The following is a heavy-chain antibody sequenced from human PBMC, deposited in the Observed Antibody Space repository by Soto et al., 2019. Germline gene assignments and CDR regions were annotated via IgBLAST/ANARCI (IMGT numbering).Heavy chain of an antibody. Sequence: VQLVESGGGLVQPGRSLRLSCAASGFTFDDYAMHWVRQAPGKGLEWVSGISWNSGSIGYADSVKGRFTISRDNAKNSLYLQMNSLRAEDTALYYCAKDWADYGDHDAFDIWGQGTMVTVSS. J-gene: IGHJ3*02. CDR1: GFTFDDYA. V-gene: IGHV3-9*01. D-gene: IGHD4-17*01. CDR3: AKDWADYGDHDAFDI. CDR2: ISWNSGSI.